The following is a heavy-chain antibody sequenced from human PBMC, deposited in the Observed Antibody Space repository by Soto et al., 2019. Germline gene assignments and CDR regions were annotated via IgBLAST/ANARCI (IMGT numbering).Heavy chain of an antibody. Sequence: PSETLSLTCTVSGGSISTTTYYWAWIRQPPGKRPEWIGSINYSGTTYYNPSLKSRVTISIDTSKNQFSLMLSSVTAADTAVFYCARLPRRSSGFYPDFDYWGQGTLVTSPQ. V-gene: IGHV4-39*01. CDR2: INYSGTT. CDR3: ARLPRRSSGFYPDFDY. D-gene: IGHD3-22*01. J-gene: IGHJ4*02. CDR1: GGSISTTTYY.